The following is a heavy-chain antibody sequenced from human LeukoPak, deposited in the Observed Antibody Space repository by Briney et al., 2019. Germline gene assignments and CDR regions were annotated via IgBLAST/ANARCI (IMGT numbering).Heavy chain of an antibody. J-gene: IGHJ1*01. Sequence: GASVKVSCKASGYTFTGYYMQWVRQAPGQGLEWMGWINPNSGGTKYAPKFQDRVTMSRDTSINTAYMELSRLTSDDTAVYFCARDLDCSSTSCLDRVEYFQHWGQGTLVTVSS. D-gene: IGHD2-2*01. CDR2: INPNSGGT. CDR3: ARDLDCSSTSCLDRVEYFQH. CDR1: GYTFTGYY. V-gene: IGHV1-2*02.